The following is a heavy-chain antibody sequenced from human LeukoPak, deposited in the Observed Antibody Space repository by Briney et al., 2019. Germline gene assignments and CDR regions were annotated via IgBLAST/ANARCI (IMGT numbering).Heavy chain of an antibody. D-gene: IGHD4-17*01. Sequence: SVKVSCKASGGTFSSYAISWVRQAPGQGLEWMGGIIPIFGTANYAQKFQGRVTITADESTSTAYMELSSLRSEDTAVYYCARPSDYGDYDYFQHWGQGTLVTVSS. CDR1: GGTFSSYA. CDR3: ARPSDYGDYDYFQH. CDR2: IIPIFGTA. V-gene: IGHV1-69*13. J-gene: IGHJ1*01.